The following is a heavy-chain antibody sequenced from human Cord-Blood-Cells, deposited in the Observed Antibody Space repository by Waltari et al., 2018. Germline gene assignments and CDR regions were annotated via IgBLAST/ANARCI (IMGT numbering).Heavy chain of an antibody. CDR1: GYTLTELY. V-gene: IGHV1-24*01. CDR2: FDPEDGET. CDR3: ATRSGSSSERGDY. D-gene: IGHD6-6*01. Sequence: QVQLVQSGAEAKKPGAPVKVSCKVSGYTLTELYMHWARQAPGKGLEWMGGFDPEDGETIYAQKFQGRVTMTEDTSTDTAYMELSSLRSEDMAVYYCATRSGSSSERGDYWGQGTLVTVSS. J-gene: IGHJ4*02.